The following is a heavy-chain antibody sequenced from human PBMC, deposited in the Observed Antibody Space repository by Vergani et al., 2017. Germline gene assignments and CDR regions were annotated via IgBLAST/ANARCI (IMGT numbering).Heavy chain of an antibody. CDR2: INHSGST. CDR1: GGSFSGYY. Sequence: QVQLQQWGAGLLKPSETLSLTCAVYGGSFSGYYWSWIRQPPGKGLEWIGEINHSGSTNYNPSLKSRVTISVDTSKNQFSLKLSSVTAADTAVYYCARDPDLIAARPAFDYWGQGTLVTVSS. D-gene: IGHD6-6*01. V-gene: IGHV4-34*01. CDR3: ARDPDLIAARPAFDY. J-gene: IGHJ4*02.